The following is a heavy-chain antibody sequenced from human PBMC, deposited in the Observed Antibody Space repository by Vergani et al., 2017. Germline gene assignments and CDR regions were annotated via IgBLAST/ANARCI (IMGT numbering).Heavy chain of an antibody. CDR3: ARQEGYCSSSSCSDAFDI. Sequence: QVQLQESGPGLVKPPGTLSLTCAVSGGSISRSNWWSWVRQPPGKGLEWIGEIYHSGSTNYNPSLKSRVTISVDKSKNQFSLKLSSVTAADTAVYYCARQEGYCSSSSCSDAFDIWGQGTMVTVSS. CDR2: IYHSGST. V-gene: IGHV4-4*03. J-gene: IGHJ3*02. D-gene: IGHD2-2*01. CDR1: GGSISRSNW.